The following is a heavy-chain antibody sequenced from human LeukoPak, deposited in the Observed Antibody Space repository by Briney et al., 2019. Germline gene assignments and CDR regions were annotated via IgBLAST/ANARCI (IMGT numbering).Heavy chain of an antibody. CDR2: IYYSGST. CDR3: ARVDIVATISAFDI. CDR1: GVSISSGGYY. J-gene: IGHJ3*02. Sequence: SETLSLTCTVSGVSISSGGYYWRWIRQHPGKGLEWIGYIYYSGSTYYNPSLKSRVTISVDTSKNQFSLKLSSVTAADTAVYYCARVDIVATISAFDIWGQGTMVTVSS. D-gene: IGHD5-12*01. V-gene: IGHV4-31*03.